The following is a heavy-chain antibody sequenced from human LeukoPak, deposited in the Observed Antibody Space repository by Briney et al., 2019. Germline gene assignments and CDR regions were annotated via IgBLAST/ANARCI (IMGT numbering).Heavy chain of an antibody. J-gene: IGHJ4*02. CDR3: ASRGDYVAHY. CDR2: LTGSGSST. Sequence: PGGSLRLSCAASGFTFSSYAMSWVRQAPGKGLEWVSALTGSGSSTYYADSVKGRFTISRDNSKNTLFLQMDSLRAEDTAVYDCASRGDYVAHYLGQGTLVTVSS. D-gene: IGHD4-17*01. CDR1: GFTFSSYA. V-gene: IGHV3-23*01.